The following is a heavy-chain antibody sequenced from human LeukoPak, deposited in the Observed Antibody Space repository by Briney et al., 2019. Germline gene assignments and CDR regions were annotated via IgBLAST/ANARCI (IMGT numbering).Heavy chain of an antibody. V-gene: IGHV4-34*01. CDR2: INHSGST. D-gene: IGHD2-15*01. CDR3: ARGRTDIVVVVAAPALDY. J-gene: IGHJ4*02. Sequence: SETLSLTGAAHGGSFSGYYWSWIRQPPGKGLEWIGEINHSGSTNYNPSLKSRVTISVDTSKNQFSLKLSSVTAADTAVYYCARGRTDIVVVVAAPALDYWGQGTLVTVSS. CDR1: GGSFSGYY.